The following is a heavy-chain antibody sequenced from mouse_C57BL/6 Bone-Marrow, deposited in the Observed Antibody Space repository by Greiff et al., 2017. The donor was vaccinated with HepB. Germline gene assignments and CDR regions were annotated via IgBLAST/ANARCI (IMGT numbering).Heavy chain of an antibody. J-gene: IGHJ1*03. CDR1: GFSLTSYG. D-gene: IGHD1-1*01. Sequence: QAQLQQSGPGLVQPSQSLSITCTVSGFSLTSYGVHWVRQSPGKGLEWLGVIWSGGSTGYNAAFISRLSISKDNSKSQVFFKMNSLQADDTAIYYCARNCRYGSSYPDWYFDVWGTGTTVTVSS. CDR2: IWSGGST. V-gene: IGHV2-2*01. CDR3: ARNCRYGSSYPDWYFDV.